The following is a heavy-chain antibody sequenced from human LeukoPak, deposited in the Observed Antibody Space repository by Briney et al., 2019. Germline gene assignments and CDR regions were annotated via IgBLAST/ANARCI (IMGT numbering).Heavy chain of an antibody. CDR1: GFTVSSNY. D-gene: IGHD2-21*02. CDR3: APSGGDRSADAFDI. J-gene: IGHJ3*02. CDR2: LYSGSNT. Sequence: GGSLRLSCAASGFTVSSNYMSWVRQAPGKGLEWVSVLYSGSNTYYADSVKGRFTIPRDNSKNTLYLQMNSLRAEDTAVYYCAPSGGDRSADAFDIWGQGTMVTVSS. V-gene: IGHV3-53*01.